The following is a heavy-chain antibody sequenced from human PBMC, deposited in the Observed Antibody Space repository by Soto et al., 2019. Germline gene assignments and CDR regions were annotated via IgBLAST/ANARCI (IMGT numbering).Heavy chain of an antibody. J-gene: IGHJ5*02. D-gene: IGHD2-15*01. CDR2: VYYSGST. CDR1: GGSTSSGGYY. CDR3: ARDAALKWFDP. V-gene: IGHV4-31*03. Sequence: SETLSLTCSVSGGSTSSGGYYWSWIRQYPGKGLEWIGFVYYSGSTYYNPSLKSRVIISVDTSKKQFSLKLSSVTAADTAVYYCARDAALKWFDPWGQGTLVTVSS.